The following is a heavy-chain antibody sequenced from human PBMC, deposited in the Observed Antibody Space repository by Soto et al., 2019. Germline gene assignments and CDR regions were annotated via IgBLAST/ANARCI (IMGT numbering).Heavy chain of an antibody. V-gene: IGHV1-69*06. CDR2: IVPMFGTA. J-gene: IGHJ6*02. D-gene: IGHD6-19*01. CDR3: ARGADFYYYYGVDV. CDR1: GGTSSNHA. Sequence: ASVKVSCKASGGTSSNHAISWVRQAPGEGLEWMGGIVPMFGTANYAQKFEGRVTTTADKSTNTAYMELSSLTSEDTAVYYCARGADFYYYYGVDVWAQGTTVTVS.